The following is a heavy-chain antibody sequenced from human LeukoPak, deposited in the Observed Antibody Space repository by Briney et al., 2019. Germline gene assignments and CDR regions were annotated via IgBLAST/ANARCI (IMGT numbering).Heavy chain of an antibody. D-gene: IGHD6-13*01. Sequence: EASVKVSCKALGYTFTDYYMHWVRQAPGQGLEWMGWINPNSGGTNYAQKFQGWVTMTRDTSISTAYMELSRLRSDDTAVYYCARERIAAAGTFDPWGQGTLVTVSS. CDR3: ARERIAAAGTFDP. CDR1: GYTFTDYY. V-gene: IGHV1-2*04. CDR2: INPNSGGT. J-gene: IGHJ5*02.